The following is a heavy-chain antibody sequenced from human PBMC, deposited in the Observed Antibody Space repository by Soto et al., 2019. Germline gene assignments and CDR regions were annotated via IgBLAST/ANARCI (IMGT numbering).Heavy chain of an antibody. CDR2: IYYSGTT. CDR1: GFS. CDR3: ARESYYGSGATVVAY. V-gene: IGHV4-61*08. J-gene: IGHJ4*02. D-gene: IGHD3-10*01. Sequence: GFSWCRIKKNPGKGLEWIGYIYYSGTTSYNPSLNSRVTMSVDTSKNQFSLKVNSVTAADTAVYYCARESYYGSGATVVAYWGQGTLVTVSS.